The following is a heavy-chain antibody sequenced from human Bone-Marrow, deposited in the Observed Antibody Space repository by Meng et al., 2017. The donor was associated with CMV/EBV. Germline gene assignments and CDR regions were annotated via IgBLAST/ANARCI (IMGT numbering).Heavy chain of an antibody. Sequence: ASVKVSCKASGYTFTGYYIHWVRQAPGQGLEWMGWINHNGGGTNYAQKLQGRVTMTTDTSTSTAYMELRSLRSDDTAVYYCARDISYSGDRNWFDPGGPGNLIHVAS. J-gene: IGHJ5*02. V-gene: IGHV1-2*02. D-gene: IGHD1-26*01. CDR3: ARDISYSGDRNWFDP. CDR2: INHNGGGT. CDR1: GYTFTGYY.